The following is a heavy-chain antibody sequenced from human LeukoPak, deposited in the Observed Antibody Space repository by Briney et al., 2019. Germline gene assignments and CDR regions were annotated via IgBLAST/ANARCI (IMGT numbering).Heavy chain of an antibody. CDR2: IIPIFGTA. Sequence: SVKVSCKASGGTFSSYAISWVRQAPGQGLEWMGGIIPIFGTANYAQKFQGRVTITTDESTSTAYMELSSLRSEDTAVYYCARGPGYRSSTSCYYMDVWGKGTTVTVSS. CDR3: ARGPGYRSSTSCYYMDV. J-gene: IGHJ6*03. D-gene: IGHD2-2*01. V-gene: IGHV1-69*05. CDR1: GGTFSSYA.